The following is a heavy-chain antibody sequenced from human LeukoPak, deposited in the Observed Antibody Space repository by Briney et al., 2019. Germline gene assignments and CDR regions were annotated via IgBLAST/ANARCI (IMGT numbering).Heavy chain of an antibody. CDR2: ISSSGSTI. Sequence: GGSLRLSCAASGFTFSSYEMNWVRQAPGKGLEWVSYISSSGSTIYYADSVKGRFPISRDNAKNSLYLQMNSLRAEDTAVYYCARGLVVVTASSGADNYYYYYGMDVWGQGTTVTVSS. J-gene: IGHJ6*02. CDR3: ARGLVVVTASSGADNYYYYYGMDV. CDR1: GFTFSSYE. D-gene: IGHD2-21*02. V-gene: IGHV3-48*03.